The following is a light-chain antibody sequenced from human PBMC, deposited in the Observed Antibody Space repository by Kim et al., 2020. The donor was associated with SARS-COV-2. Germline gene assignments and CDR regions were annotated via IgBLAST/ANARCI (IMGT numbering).Light chain of an antibody. J-gene: IGKJ1*01. CDR3: QQYNYYST. CDR2: DAS. V-gene: IGKV1-5*01. CDR1: QSISSW. Sequence: DIQMTQSPSTLSASVGDRVTITCRASQSISSWLAWYQQKPGKAPKLLIYDASSLESGVPSRFSGNGSGTEFTLTISSLQPDDFATYYCQQYNYYSTFGQGTKVDIK.